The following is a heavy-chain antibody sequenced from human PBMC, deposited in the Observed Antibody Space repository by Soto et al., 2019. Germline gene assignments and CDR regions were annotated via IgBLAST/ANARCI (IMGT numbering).Heavy chain of an antibody. CDR3: TSGLSIAAAATGY. D-gene: IGHD6-13*01. CDR2: IRSKANSYAT. V-gene: IGHV3-73*01. CDR1: GVTFSGSA. J-gene: IGHJ4*02. Sequence: AGGSLRLSCAASGVTFSGSAMHWVRQASGKGLEWVGRIRSKANSYATAYAASVKGRFTISRDDSKNTAYLQMNSLKTEDTAVYYCTSGLSIAAAATGYWGQGTLVTVSS.